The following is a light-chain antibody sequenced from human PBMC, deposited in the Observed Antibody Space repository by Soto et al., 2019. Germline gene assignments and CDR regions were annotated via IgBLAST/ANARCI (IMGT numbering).Light chain of an antibody. Sequence: QSALTQPPSASGSPGQSVTISCTGTSGDVGGYNYVSWYQQHPGKAPKLMIYEVNKRPSGVPDRFSGCKSGNTASLTVPWVHPEDYYCYSCNSYAGSHLIFGGGTKLTVL. V-gene: IGLV2-8*01. CDR1: SGDVGGYNY. CDR3: NSYAGSHLI. CDR2: EVN. J-gene: IGLJ2*01.